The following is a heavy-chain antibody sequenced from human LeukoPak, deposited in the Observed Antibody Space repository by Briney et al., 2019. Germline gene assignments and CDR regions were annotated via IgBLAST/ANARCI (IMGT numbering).Heavy chain of an antibody. CDR2: IYYSGST. Sequence: SETLSLTCTVSGGSISSYYWSWIRQPPGKGLEWIGYIYYSGSTNYNPSLKSRVTISVDTSKNQFSLKLSSVTAADTAVYYCARDETGIEGFDPWGQGTLVTVSS. J-gene: IGHJ5*02. D-gene: IGHD2/OR15-2a*01. CDR3: ARDETGIEGFDP. V-gene: IGHV4-59*12. CDR1: GGSISSYY.